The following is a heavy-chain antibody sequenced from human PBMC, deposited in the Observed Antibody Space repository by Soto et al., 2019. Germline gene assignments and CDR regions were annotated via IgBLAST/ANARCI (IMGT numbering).Heavy chain of an antibody. Sequence: KQSQTLSLTCAISGDSVSSNSAAWNWIRQSPSRGLEWLGRTYYRSKWYNDYTLSVKSRVTINPDTSKNQFSLQLNSVTPEDTAVYWCARGICTTDRCHFDYWGQGTLVTVSS. CDR3: ARGICTTDRCHFDY. J-gene: IGHJ4*02. V-gene: IGHV6-1*01. CDR2: TYYRSKWYN. D-gene: IGHD2-8*01. CDR1: GDSVSSNSAA.